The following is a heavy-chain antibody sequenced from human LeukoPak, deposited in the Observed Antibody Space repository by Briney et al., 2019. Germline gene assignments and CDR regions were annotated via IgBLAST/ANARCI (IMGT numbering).Heavy chain of an antibody. Sequence: GGSLRLSCEASGFNFEDYVMHWVRQAPGKGLEWVSSISGSGGSTYHADSVKGRFTISRDNSKNQLYLEMNSLRAEYTAVYYCAKRDDAFEIWGQGTMVTVSS. CDR2: ISGSGGST. J-gene: IGHJ3*02. CDR1: GFNFEDYV. V-gene: IGHV3-23*01. CDR3: AKRDDAFEI.